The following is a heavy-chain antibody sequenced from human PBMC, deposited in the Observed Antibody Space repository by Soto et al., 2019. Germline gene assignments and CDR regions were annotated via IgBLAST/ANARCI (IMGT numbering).Heavy chain of an antibody. CDR1: GLTFSTYG. Sequence: EVQLLESGGDLVQPGGSLRLSCAASGLTFSTYGMSWVRQGPGKGLEWVSSITNSGGSTYYADSVKGRLTIARDNSKNTLYLQMNRLRAGDTAVYYCAKIARKCGSNYYGMDVWGQGTTVTVSS. CDR3: AKIARKCGSNYYGMDV. J-gene: IGHJ6*02. V-gene: IGHV3-23*01. D-gene: IGHD2-21*01. CDR2: ITNSGGST.